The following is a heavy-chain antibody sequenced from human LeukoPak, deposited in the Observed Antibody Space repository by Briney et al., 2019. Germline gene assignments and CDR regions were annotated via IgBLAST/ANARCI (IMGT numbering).Heavy chain of an antibody. V-gene: IGHV3-23*01. D-gene: IGHD4-17*01. CDR3: ARDANDYGHDY. J-gene: IGHJ4*02. Sequence: XSMXWXRQXPXXXXVWFSSISGTGDVSKSADSVKRRFTISRDNSKNTLYLQMNSLRAEDTAVYYCARDANDYGHDYWGQGTLVTVSS. CDR2: ISGTGDVS. CDR1: XS.